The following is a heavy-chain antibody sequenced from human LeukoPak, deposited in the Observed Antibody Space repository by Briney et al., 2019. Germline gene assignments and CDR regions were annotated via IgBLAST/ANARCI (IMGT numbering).Heavy chain of an antibody. CDR2: INGDASNT. Sequence: QPGGSLRLSCAASGLPFNSYWMHWVRQVAGKGLVWVARINGDASNTTYADSVKGRFTISRDNAKNTLYLQMNSLRVDDTAVYYCARAMPHDNWFDPWGQGSLVTVSS. V-gene: IGHV3-74*03. D-gene: IGHD2-2*01. CDR1: GLPFNSYW. J-gene: IGHJ5*02. CDR3: ARAMPHDNWFDP.